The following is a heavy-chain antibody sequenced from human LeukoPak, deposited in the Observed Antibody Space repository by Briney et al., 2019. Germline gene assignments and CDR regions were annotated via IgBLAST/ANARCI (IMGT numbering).Heavy chain of an antibody. Sequence: GGSLRLSCAASGFTFSGHWMSWVRQAPGKGLERVANINQGGSDKYYVDSVKGRFTISRDNANNLLYLQMNSLRGEDTAVYYCTRDRSRAEDDWGQGTLVTVSS. CDR3: TRDRSRAEDD. D-gene: IGHD1-14*01. CDR2: INQGGSDK. CDR1: GFTFSGHW. J-gene: IGHJ4*02. V-gene: IGHV3-7*01.